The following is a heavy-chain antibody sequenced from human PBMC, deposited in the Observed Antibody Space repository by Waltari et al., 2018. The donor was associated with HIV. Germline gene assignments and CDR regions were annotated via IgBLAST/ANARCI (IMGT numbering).Heavy chain of an antibody. CDR3: ARDLTIFGVGDYYYYGMDV. V-gene: IGHV4-61*01. CDR1: GGSVSSGSYY. J-gene: IGHJ6*02. Sequence: QVQLQESGPGLVKPSETLSLTCTVSGGSVSSGSYYWSWLRQPPGTGLEWIGYIYYSGSTNYNPSLKSRVTISVDTSKNQFSLKLSSVTAADTAVYYCARDLTIFGVGDYYYYGMDVWGQGTTVTVSS. CDR2: IYYSGST. D-gene: IGHD3-3*01.